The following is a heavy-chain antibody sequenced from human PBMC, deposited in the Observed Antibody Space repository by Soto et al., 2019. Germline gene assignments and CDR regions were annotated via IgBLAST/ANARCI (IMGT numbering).Heavy chain of an antibody. J-gene: IGHJ6*02. CDR1: GGSITSSNW. CDR3: ARWGRIYDILTGPRSYYYGMDV. D-gene: IGHD3-9*01. V-gene: IGHV4-4*02. CDR2: IYHSGST. Sequence: QVQLQESGPGLVKPSGTLSLTCAVSGGSITSSNWWSWVRQPPGKGLEWIGEIYHSGSTNYNPALRRRLAIAVDKSNEQSSLKLSSVTASGTAAYYCARWGRIYDILTGPRSYYYGMDVWGQGTTVTVSS.